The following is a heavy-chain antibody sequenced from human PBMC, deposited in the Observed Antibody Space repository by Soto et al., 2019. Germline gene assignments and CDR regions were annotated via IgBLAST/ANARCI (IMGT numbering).Heavy chain of an antibody. CDR2: IYSGGST. V-gene: IGHV3-53*02. CDR1: GFTSVSTS. Sequence: EVQLVETGGGLIQPGGSRELSCAAPGFTSVSTSWGWGRRAPGKGLEWVSVIYSGGSTYYADSVRGRYTIPMDNSKNTLYLQMKSLRAEDTAVYYCARDPPATRHGMDVWGQGTTVTVSS. J-gene: IGHJ6*02. CDR3: ARDPPATRHGMDV.